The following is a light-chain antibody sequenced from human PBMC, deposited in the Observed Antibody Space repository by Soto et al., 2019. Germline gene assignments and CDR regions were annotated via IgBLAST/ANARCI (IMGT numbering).Light chain of an antibody. V-gene: IGLV1-44*01. CDR1: SSNIGSNP. CDR2: SNN. J-gene: IGLJ1*01. CDR3: AAWDDSLNGQV. Sequence: QSVLTQPPSASGTPGQRVTISCSGSSSNIGSNPVNWYQQLPGSAPKLLIYSNNQRPSGVPDRFSDSKSGTSASLAISGLQSEDEADYYCAAWDDSLNGQVFGTGTKLTVL.